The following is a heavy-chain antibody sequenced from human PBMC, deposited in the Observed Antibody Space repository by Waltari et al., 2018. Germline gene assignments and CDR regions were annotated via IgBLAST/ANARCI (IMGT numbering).Heavy chain of an antibody. CDR1: GFTFSSYG. D-gene: IGHD6-13*01. Sequence: QVQLVESGGGVVQPGRSLRLSCAASGFTFSSYGMHWVRQAPGKGLEWVAVIWYERSNKYYADSVKGRFTISRDNSKNTLYLQRNSLGAEDTAVYDCASEGSSSWLGKSYYYYGMDVWGQGTTVTVSS. CDR2: IWYERSNK. J-gene: IGHJ6*02. CDR3: ASEGSSSWLGKSYYYYGMDV. V-gene: IGHV3-33*01.